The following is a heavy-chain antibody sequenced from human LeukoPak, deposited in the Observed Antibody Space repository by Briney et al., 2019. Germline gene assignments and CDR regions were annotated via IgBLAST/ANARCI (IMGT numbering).Heavy chain of an antibody. V-gene: IGHV1-18*01. CDR3: ARDANPMVKEYYYYYMDV. J-gene: IGHJ6*03. CDR1: GYTFTSYG. D-gene: IGHD5-18*01. CDR2: ISAYNGNT. Sequence: ASVKVSCKASGYTFTSYGISWVRQAPGQGLEWMGWISAYNGNTNYAQKLQGRVTMTTDTSTSTAYMELRSLRSDDTAVYYCARDANPMVKEYYYYYMDVWGKGTTVTVSS.